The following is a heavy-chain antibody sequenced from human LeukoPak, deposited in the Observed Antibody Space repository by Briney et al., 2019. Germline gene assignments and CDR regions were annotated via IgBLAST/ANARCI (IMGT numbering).Heavy chain of an antibody. J-gene: IGHJ3*02. Sequence: PSETLSLTCTVSGGSISSSSYYWSWIRQPAGKGLEWIGRIYTSGSTNYNPSLKSRVTMSVDTSKNQFSMKLSSVTAADTAVYYCARDSPYCSSTSCSPWFSSSDGFDIWGQGTMVTVSS. D-gene: IGHD2-2*01. V-gene: IGHV4-61*02. CDR2: IYTSGST. CDR3: ARDSPYCSSTSCSPWFSSSDGFDI. CDR1: GGSISSSSYY.